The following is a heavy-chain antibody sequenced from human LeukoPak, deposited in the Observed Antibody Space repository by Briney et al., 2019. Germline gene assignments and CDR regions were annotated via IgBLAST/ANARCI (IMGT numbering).Heavy chain of an antibody. D-gene: IGHD4-11*01. CDR2: INPNSGGT. CDR3: AREDDYSNVDY. J-gene: IGHJ4*02. Sequence: ASVKVSCKASGYTFTSYGISWVRQAPGQGLEWMGWINPNSGGTNYAQKFQGRVTMTRDTSISTAYMELSRLRSDDTAVYYCAREDDYSNVDYWGQGTLVTVSS. CDR1: GYTFTSYG. V-gene: IGHV1-2*02.